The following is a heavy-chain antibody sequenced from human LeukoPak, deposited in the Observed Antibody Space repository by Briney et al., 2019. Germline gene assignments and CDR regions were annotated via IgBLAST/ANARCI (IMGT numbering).Heavy chain of an antibody. CDR2: IYYSGST. V-gene: IGHV4-39*01. Sequence: PSETLSLTCTVSGGSISSSSYYWGWIRQPPGKGLEWIGSIYYSGSTYYNPSLKSRVTISVDTSKNQFSLKLSSVTAADTAVYYCARHGRGLSDDFFDYWGQGTLVTVSS. D-gene: IGHD1-26*01. J-gene: IGHJ4*02. CDR1: GGSISSSSYY. CDR3: ARHGRGLSDDFFDY.